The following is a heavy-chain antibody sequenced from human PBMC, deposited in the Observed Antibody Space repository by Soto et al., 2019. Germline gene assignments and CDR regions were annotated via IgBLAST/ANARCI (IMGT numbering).Heavy chain of an antibody. V-gene: IGHV3-23*01. Sequence: PGGSLRLSCAASGFTFSSYAMSWVRQAPGKGLEWVSAISGSGGSTYYADSVKGRLTISRDNSKNTLYLQMNSLRGEDTAVYYCAKVVVAAPWYLDYWGQGTLVTVSS. CDR3: AKVVVAAPWYLDY. CDR2: ISGSGGST. CDR1: GFTFSSYA. D-gene: IGHD2-15*01. J-gene: IGHJ4*02.